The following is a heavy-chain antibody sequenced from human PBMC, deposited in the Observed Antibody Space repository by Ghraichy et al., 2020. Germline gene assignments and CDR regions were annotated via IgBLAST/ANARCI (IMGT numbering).Heavy chain of an antibody. Sequence: GGSLRLSCAASGFTFSSYAMSWVRQAPGKGLEWVSAISGSGGSTYYADSVKGRFTISRDNSKNTLYLQMNSLRAEDTAVYYCAKNHGDYFRGPAPRNYYYYGMDVWGQGTTVTVSS. V-gene: IGHV3-23*01. CDR3: AKNHGDYFRGPAPRNYYYYGMDV. CDR1: GFTFSSYA. CDR2: ISGSGGST. D-gene: IGHD4-17*01. J-gene: IGHJ6*02.